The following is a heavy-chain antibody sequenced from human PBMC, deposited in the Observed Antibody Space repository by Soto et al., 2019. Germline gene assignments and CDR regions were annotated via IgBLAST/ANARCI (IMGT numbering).Heavy chain of an antibody. Sequence: GGSLRLSCAASGFTFSSYWMSWVRQAPGKGLEWVANIKQDGSEKYYVDSVKGRFTISRDNAKNSLYLQMNSLRAEDTAVYYCARDKTPNYYGSGGHDYWGQGTLVTVSS. CDR1: GFTFSSYW. V-gene: IGHV3-7*01. J-gene: IGHJ4*02. D-gene: IGHD3-10*01. CDR2: IKQDGSEK. CDR3: ARDKTPNYYGSGGHDY.